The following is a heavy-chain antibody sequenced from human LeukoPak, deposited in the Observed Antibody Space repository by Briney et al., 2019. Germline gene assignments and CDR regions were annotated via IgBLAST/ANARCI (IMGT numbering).Heavy chain of an antibody. CDR2: ISGGGDST. CDR3: AKLGCTGTFCYANY. Sequence: PGGSLRLSCAASGFTFSSYAMTWVRQTPGKGLEWVSVISGGGDSTDYADSMKGRFTVSRDNSKNTLYLQMISLRAEDTALYYCAKLGCTGTFCYANYWGQGTLVTVSS. J-gene: IGHJ4*02. V-gene: IGHV3-23*01. CDR1: GFTFSSYA. D-gene: IGHD2-2*01.